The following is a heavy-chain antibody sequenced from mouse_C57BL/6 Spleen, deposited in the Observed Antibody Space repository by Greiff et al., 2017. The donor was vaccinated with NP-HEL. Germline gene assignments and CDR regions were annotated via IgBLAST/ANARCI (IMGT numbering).Heavy chain of an antibody. V-gene: IGHV1-54*01. CDR2: INPGSGGT. CDR3: ARGGYAY. J-gene: IGHJ3*01. D-gene: IGHD2-2*01. CDR1: GYAFTNYL. Sequence: QVQLQQSGAELVRPGTSVKVSCKASGYAFTNYLIEWVKQRPGQGPEWIGVINPGSGGTNYNEKFKGKATLTADKSSSTAYMQLSSLTSEDSAVYFCARGGYAYWGQGTLVTVSA.